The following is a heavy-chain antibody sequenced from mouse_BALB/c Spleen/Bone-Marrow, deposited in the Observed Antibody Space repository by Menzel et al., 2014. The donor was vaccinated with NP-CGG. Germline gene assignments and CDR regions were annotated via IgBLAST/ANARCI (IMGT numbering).Heavy chain of an antibody. V-gene: IGHV1-18*01. J-gene: IGHJ2*01. CDR3: ARGLNWDAYFDY. Sequence: EVQLQQSGPELVKPGASVEISCKASGYSFTGYYMHWVKQSHVKSLEWIGRINPYNGATTYNQTFKDKASLTVDKSSSTAYMELHSLTSEDSGVHYCARGLNWDAYFDYWGQGTTLTVSS. CDR1: GYSFTGYY. CDR2: INPYNGAT. D-gene: IGHD4-1*01.